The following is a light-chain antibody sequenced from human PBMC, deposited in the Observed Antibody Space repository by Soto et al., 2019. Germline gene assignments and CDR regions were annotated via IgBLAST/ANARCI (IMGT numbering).Light chain of an antibody. Sequence: EIVLTHSLGTLHLSPGQTATLSFGASQSVSSSYLAWYQQKPGQAPRLLIYGTSSRATDIPDRFSGSGSGTDFTLTISRLEPEDFAVYYCQQYGISPLALTFGGGTKVDIK. CDR3: QQYGISPLALT. V-gene: IGKV3-20*01. CDR2: GTS. CDR1: QSVSSSY. J-gene: IGKJ4*01.